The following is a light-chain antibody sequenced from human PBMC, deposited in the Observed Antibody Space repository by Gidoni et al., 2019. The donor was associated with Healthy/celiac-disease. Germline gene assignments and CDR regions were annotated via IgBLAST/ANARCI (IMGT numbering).Light chain of an antibody. J-gene: IGLJ3*02. CDR1: SSNIGSHY. CDR2: RNN. V-gene: IGLV1-47*01. Sequence: QSVLTQPPSASGPPWQRVPISCSGSSSNIGSHYVYWYQQLPGTVPKLLIYRNNQRPSGVPDRFYGSKSGTSAALAISGLRSEDEADYYCAAWDDSLSGPNWVFGGRTKLTVL. CDR3: AAWDDSLSGPNWV.